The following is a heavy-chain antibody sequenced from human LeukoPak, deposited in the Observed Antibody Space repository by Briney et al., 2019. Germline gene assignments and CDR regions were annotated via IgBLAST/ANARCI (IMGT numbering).Heavy chain of an antibody. V-gene: IGHV3-66*01. Sequence: GGSLRLSCAASGFTVNTNYMSWVRQAPGKGLEWVSVIYTTGGTYYADSVKGRFTISRDNSKNTLYLRMNNLRVEDTAVYYCTTGAWDYWGQGARVTVSS. CDR3: TTGAWDY. J-gene: IGHJ4*02. CDR2: IYTTGGT. CDR1: GFTVNTNY.